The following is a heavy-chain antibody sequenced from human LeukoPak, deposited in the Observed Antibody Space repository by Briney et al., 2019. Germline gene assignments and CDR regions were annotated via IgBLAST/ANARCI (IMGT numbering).Heavy chain of an antibody. V-gene: IGHV3-7*01. J-gene: IGHJ4*02. CDR1: GFTFTTYW. CDR2: IKPDESEK. D-gene: IGHD3-22*01. CDR3: ARGQLADSY. Sequence: PGGSLRLSCAASGFTFTTYWMSWIRQTPGKGLEWVAKIKPDESEKSYVDSVKGRFTISRDNAKNSVFLQMDSLRVEDTALYYCARGQLADSYWGQGALVTVSS.